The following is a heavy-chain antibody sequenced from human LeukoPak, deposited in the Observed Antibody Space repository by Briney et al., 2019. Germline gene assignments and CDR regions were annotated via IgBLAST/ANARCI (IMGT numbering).Heavy chain of an antibody. V-gene: IGHV3-7*01. CDR2: IKQGGSEK. Sequence: SGGSLRLSCAASGFTFSSYWMSWVRQAPGRGLDWVANIKQGGSEKYYVDSVKGRFTISRDDAKSSLYLQMNSLRAEDTAVYYCARICCSSISCHFDYWGQGTLVTVSS. D-gene: IGHD2-2*01. CDR1: GFTFSSYW. CDR3: ARICCSSISCHFDY. J-gene: IGHJ4*02.